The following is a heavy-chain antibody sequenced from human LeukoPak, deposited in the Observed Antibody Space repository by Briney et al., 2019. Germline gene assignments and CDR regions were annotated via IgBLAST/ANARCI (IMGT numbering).Heavy chain of an antibody. V-gene: IGHV3-30*02. CDR1: GFPFRNYG. CDR3: AKGKGYCSGGSCPKSHDAFDI. CDR2: IWYDGSKT. D-gene: IGHD2-15*01. J-gene: IGHJ3*02. Sequence: GGSLRLSCAASGFPFRNYGMHWVRQAPGKGLEWVAIIWYDGSKTYYADSVKGRFTISRDNLSNTLYLQMNSLRAEDTAVYYCAKGKGYCSGGSCPKSHDAFDIWGQGTMVTVSS.